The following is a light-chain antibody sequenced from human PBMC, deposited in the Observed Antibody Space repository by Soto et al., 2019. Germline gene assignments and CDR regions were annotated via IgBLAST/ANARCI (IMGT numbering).Light chain of an antibody. Sequence: EIVMTQSPATLSVSPGERATLSCRASQRVSSNVAWYQQKPGQAPRLLIYGASTRATGIPARFSGSGSGTEFTLTISSLQSEDFAVYYCQQYNNWPRRTFGQGTRLEIK. CDR3: QQYNNWPRRT. V-gene: IGKV3-15*01. CDR1: QRVSSN. J-gene: IGKJ5*01. CDR2: GAS.